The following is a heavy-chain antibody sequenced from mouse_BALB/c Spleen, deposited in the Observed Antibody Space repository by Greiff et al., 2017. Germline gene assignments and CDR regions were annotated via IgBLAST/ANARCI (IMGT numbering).Heavy chain of an antibody. CDR2: INPGSGGT. D-gene: IGHD2-14*01. CDR3: AREGYDSAWFAY. Sequence: VQLQQSGAELVRPGTSVKVSCKASGYAFTNYLIEWVKQRPGQGLEWIGVINPGSGGTNYNEKFKGKATLTADKSSSTAYMQLSSLTSDDSAVYFCAREGYDSAWFAYWGQGTTLTVSS. CDR1: GYAFTNYL. V-gene: IGHV1-54*01. J-gene: IGHJ2*01.